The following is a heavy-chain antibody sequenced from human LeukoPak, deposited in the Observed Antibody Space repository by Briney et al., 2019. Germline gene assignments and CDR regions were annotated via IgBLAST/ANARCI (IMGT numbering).Heavy chain of an antibody. CDR3: AKAGYSGYDSGFDY. Sequence: GGSLRLSXAASGFTFDDYAMHWVRQAPGKGLEWVSGISWNSGSIGYADSVKGRFTISRDNAKNSLYLQMNSLRAEDMALYYCAKAGYSGYDSGFDYWGQGTLVTVSS. J-gene: IGHJ4*02. V-gene: IGHV3-9*03. CDR1: GFTFDDYA. D-gene: IGHD5-12*01. CDR2: ISWNSGSI.